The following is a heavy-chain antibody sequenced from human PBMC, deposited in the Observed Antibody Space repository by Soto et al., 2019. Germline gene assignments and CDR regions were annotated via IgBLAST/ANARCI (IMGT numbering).Heavy chain of an antibody. CDR1: GTSISSYY. CDR2: IHYSGTT. CDR3: ARDNAVRSYYYYYGMDV. J-gene: IGHJ6*02. V-gene: IGHV4-59*01. Sequence: SETLSLTCTVSGTSISSYYWSWIRQPPGKGLEWIANIHYSGTTNYNPSLASRVTLSVDTSKNQFSLKLSSVTAADTAVYYCARDNAVRSYYYYYGMDVWGQGTTVTVSS.